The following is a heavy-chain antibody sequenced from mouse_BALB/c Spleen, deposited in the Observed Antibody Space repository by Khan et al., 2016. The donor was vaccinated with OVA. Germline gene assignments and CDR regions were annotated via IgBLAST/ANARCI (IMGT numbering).Heavy chain of an antibody. CDR2: IYPGSDNA. V-gene: IGHV1-81*01. J-gene: IGHJ2*01. D-gene: IGHD2-2*01. Sequence: VQLQQSGPELVKPGASVKMSCKASGYTFTYYVINWVKQRTGKGLEWIGEIYPGSDNAYYNERFKGKATLTADKSSNTTHMHLSSLTSEDSAVYFCARGEGYDGYFDYWGQGTTLTVSS. CDR3: ARGEGYDGYFDY. CDR1: GYTFTYYV.